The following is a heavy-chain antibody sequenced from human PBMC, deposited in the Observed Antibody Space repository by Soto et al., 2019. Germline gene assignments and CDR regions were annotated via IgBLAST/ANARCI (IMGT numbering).Heavy chain of an antibody. Sequence: SETLSLTCAVYGGSFSGYYWSWIRQPPGKGLEWIGEINHSGSTNYNPSLKSRVTISVDTSKNQFSLKLSSVTAADTAVYYCARGGRHLPGSSGWYGGTSDPTDYWGQGTLVTVSS. CDR1: GGSFSGYY. CDR3: ARGGRHLPGSSGWYGGTSDPTDY. D-gene: IGHD6-19*01. CDR2: INHSGST. J-gene: IGHJ4*02. V-gene: IGHV4-34*01.